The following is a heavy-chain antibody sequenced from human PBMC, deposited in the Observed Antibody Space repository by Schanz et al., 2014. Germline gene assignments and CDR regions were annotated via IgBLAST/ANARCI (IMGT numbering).Heavy chain of an antibody. Sequence: QVQLVQSGAEVKKPGASVRLSCEASGYTFTSYDINWVRQAPGQGLEWMGIINPSGGSTSYAQKFQGRVTMTRDTYMSTVDMELSSLRSEDTAGYYCARDGEAAAGCDYWGQGTLVNVSS. V-gene: IGHV1-46*03. D-gene: IGHD6-13*01. CDR2: INPSGGST. CDR3: ARDGEAAAGCDY. J-gene: IGHJ4*02. CDR1: GYTFTSYD.